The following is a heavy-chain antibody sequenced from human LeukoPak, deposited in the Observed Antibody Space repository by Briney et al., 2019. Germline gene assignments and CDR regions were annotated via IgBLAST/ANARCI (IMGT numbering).Heavy chain of an antibody. CDR2: IYYSGST. D-gene: IGHD1-26*01. J-gene: IGHJ3*02. Sequence: SETLSLTCTVSGGSISSSSYYWGWIRQPPGKGLEWIGSIYYSGSTYYNPSLKSRVTISVDTSKNQFSLKLCSVTAADTAVYYCARQRIVGARDAFDIWGQGTMVTVSS. CDR3: ARQRIVGARDAFDI. CDR1: GGSISSSSYY. V-gene: IGHV4-39*01.